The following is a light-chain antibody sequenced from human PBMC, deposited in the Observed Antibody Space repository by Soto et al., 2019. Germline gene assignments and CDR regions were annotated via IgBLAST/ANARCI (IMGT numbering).Light chain of an antibody. V-gene: IGLV2-14*01. J-gene: IGLJ1*01. CDR2: EVA. CDR1: SSDVGGHNY. CDR3: SSFTTSSTLYV. Sequence: QSVLTQPASVSGSPGQSITISCTGTSSDVGGHNYVSWYQQHPGKAPKVMIYEVANRPAGISNRFSGSKSGTTASLTISGLHAEDEADYYCSSFTTSSTLYVFGTGTKVTVL.